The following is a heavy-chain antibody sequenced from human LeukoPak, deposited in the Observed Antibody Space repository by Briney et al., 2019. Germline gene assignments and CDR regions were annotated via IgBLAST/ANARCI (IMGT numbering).Heavy chain of an antibody. V-gene: IGHV3-23*01. Sequence: GGSLRLSCAASGFTFSNYGMDWVRQAPGKGLEWVSGVSNRDGRAYYADSVKGRFTVSRDNSRGTLHLQMSSLRAEDTALYYCASGMSLTGDGPFDFCGQGTLVTVSS. CDR2: VSNRDGRA. D-gene: IGHD3-9*01. J-gene: IGHJ4*02. CDR3: ASGMSLTGDGPFDF. CDR1: GFTFSNYG.